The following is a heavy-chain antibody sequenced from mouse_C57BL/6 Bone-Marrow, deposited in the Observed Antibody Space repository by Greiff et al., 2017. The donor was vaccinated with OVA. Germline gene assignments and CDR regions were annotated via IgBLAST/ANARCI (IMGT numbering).Heavy chain of an antibody. D-gene: IGHD2-2*01. J-gene: IGHJ2*01. V-gene: IGHV1-63*01. CDR3: ARGSTMVRYFDY. CDR2: IYPGGGYT. CDR1: GYTFTNYW. Sequence: VKLQQSGAELVRPGTSVKMSCKASGYTFTNYWIGWAKQRPGNGLEWIGDIYPGGGYTNYNEKFKGKATLTADKSSSTAYMQFSSLTSEDAAIYYCARGSTMVRYFDYWGQGTTLTVSS.